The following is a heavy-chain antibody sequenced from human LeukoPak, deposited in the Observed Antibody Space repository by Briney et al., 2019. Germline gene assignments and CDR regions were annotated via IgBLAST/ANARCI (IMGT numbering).Heavy chain of an antibody. Sequence: WISPYNGNTNYAHKLQGRVTMTTDTSTSAAYMELRSLRSADTALYYCARDGRFGELFDYWGQGTLVTVSS. V-gene: IGHV1-18*01. J-gene: IGHJ4*02. CDR2: ISPYNGNT. CDR3: ARDGRFGELFDY. D-gene: IGHD3-10*01.